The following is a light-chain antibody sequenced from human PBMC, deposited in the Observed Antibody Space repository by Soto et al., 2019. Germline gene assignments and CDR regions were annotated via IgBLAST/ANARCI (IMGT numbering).Light chain of an antibody. CDR2: GAS. V-gene: IGKV3-20*01. CDR3: QQYGSSPLT. J-gene: IGKJ1*01. Sequence: TVLTQSPGTLSLSPGERATLSCRASQSVGSNYIAWYQQKPGQAPRLLIYGASSRATGIPDRFSGSGSGTGFTLTISRLEPEDLAMYYFQQYGSSPLTFGQGTKVEIK. CDR1: QSVGSNY.